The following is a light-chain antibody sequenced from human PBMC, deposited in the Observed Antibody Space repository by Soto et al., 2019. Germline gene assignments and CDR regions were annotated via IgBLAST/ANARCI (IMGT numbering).Light chain of an antibody. V-gene: IGKV3-20*01. CDR1: QNLGDGR. CDR2: DAS. J-gene: IGKJ5*01. Sequence: EIVLTQSPATLSLSPGERATLSCRANQNLGDGRLAWYQQKPGQPPTLLIYDASTRATGIPDRFSGSGSGTDFTLTISRLEPEDFAVYYCQEHASIFGQGTRLEIK. CDR3: QEHASI.